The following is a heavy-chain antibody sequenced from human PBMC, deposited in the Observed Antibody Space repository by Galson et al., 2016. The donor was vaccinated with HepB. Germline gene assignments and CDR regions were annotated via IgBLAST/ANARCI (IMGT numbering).Heavy chain of an antibody. CDR3: AKGREGITGTTGYFDH. J-gene: IGHJ4*02. CDR1: EFDFSYYA. D-gene: IGHD1-20*01. V-gene: IGHV3-23*01. CDR2: ISGLGSNT. Sequence: SLRLSCAASEFDFSYYAMNWVRQAPGKGLEWVSGISGLGSNTYYADSVKGRFTISRDNSKNTLYLQMNSLRGEETALYYCAKGREGITGTTGYFDHWSQGTLVSVSS.